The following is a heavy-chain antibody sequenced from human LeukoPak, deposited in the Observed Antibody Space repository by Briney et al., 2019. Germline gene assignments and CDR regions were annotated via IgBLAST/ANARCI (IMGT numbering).Heavy chain of an antibody. Sequence: ASVTVSCKASGYTFTSYYMHWVRQAPGQGLEWMGIINPSGGSTSYAQKFQGRVTMTRDMSTSTVYMELSSLRSEDTAVYYCARVEMATTGPNWFDPWGQGTLVTVSS. CDR1: GYTFTSYY. CDR2: INPSGGST. D-gene: IGHD5-24*01. J-gene: IGHJ5*02. V-gene: IGHV1-46*01. CDR3: ARVEMATTGPNWFDP.